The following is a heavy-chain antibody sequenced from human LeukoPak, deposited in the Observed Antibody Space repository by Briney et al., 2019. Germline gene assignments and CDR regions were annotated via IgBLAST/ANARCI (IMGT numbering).Heavy chain of an antibody. Sequence: PSETLSLTCAVYGGSFSGYYWSWIRQPPGKGLEWTGEINHSGSTNYNPSLKSRVTISVDTSKNQFSLKLSSVTAADTAVYYCARGPPSFYCSGGSCYSGRGYFDYWGQGTLVTVSS. CDR2: INHSGST. D-gene: IGHD2-15*01. CDR3: ARGPPSFYCSGGSCYSGRGYFDY. V-gene: IGHV4-34*01. J-gene: IGHJ4*02. CDR1: GGSFSGYY.